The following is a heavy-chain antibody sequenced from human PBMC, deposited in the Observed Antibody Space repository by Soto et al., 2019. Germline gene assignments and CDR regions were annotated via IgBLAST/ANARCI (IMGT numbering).Heavy chain of an antibody. Sequence: QVQLVESGGGVVQPGRSLRLSCAASGFTFSSYGMHWVRQAPGKGLEWVALISYDGSTKYYADSVKGRFTISRDNSKDTLYLQMNSLSAEDTAVYYCAKDRDYYDYGMDVWGQGTTVTVSS. V-gene: IGHV3-30*18. CDR2: ISYDGSTK. CDR3: AKDRDYYDYGMDV. CDR1: GFTFSSYG. J-gene: IGHJ6*02.